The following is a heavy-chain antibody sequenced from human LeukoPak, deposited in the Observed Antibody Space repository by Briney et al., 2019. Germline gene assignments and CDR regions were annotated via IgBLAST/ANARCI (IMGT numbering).Heavy chain of an antibody. CDR2: INPNSGGT. V-gene: IGHV1-2*06. CDR1: GYTFTGYY. Sequence: ASVKVSCKASGYTFTGYYMHWVRQAPGQGLEWMGRINPNSGGTNYAQKFQGRVTMTRDTSISTAYMELSRLRSDDTAVYYCARVGYDSSGYHDYFDYWGQGTLVTVSS. CDR3: ARVGYDSSGYHDYFDY. J-gene: IGHJ4*02. D-gene: IGHD3-22*01.